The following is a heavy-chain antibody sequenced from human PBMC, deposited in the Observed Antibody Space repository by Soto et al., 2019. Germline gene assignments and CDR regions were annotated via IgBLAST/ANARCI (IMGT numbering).Heavy chain of an antibody. CDR3: ERDYCSSTTCSHEF. V-gene: IGHV3-30*04. Sequence: QVQLVESGGGVVQPGRSLRLSCAASGFTFSSFAMHWVRQAPGKGLEWVAIISYDGSDKNYADSVKGRFTISRDNSQNTLYLQVSSLRPEDTAVYYCERDYCSSTTCSHEFWCQGTLVTVSS. CDR1: GFTFSSFA. CDR2: ISYDGSDK. D-gene: IGHD2-2*01. J-gene: IGHJ4*02.